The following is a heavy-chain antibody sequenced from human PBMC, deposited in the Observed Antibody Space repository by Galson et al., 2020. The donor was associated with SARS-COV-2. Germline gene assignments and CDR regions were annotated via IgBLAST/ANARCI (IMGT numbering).Heavy chain of an antibody. J-gene: IGHJ5*02. V-gene: IGHV1-2*02. CDR3: ARKTRDYYDSSGYTNWFDP. D-gene: IGHD3-22*01. CDR2: INPNSGGT. Sequence: GESLKISCKASGYTFTGYYMHWVRQAPGQGLEWMGWINPNSGGTNYAQKFQGRVTMTRDTSISTAYMELSRLRSDDTAVYYCARKTRDYYDSSGYTNWFDPWGQGTLVTVSS. CDR1: GYTFTGYY.